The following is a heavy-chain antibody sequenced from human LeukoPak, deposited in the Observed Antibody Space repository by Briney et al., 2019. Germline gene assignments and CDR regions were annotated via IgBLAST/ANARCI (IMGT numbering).Heavy chain of an antibody. D-gene: IGHD3-22*01. J-gene: IGHJ6*03. CDR3: ARGRDRGPDSSGIWGLKGTSYMDV. Sequence: PSETLSLTCAVYGGSFSGHYWSWLRQPPGKGLEWIGEINHSKNTNYNPSLKSRVTISVDTSKNQFSLKLSSVTAADTAVYYCARGRDRGPDSSGIWGLKGTSYMDVWAKGTTVTVSS. CDR1: GGSFSGHY. CDR2: INHSKNT. V-gene: IGHV4-34*01.